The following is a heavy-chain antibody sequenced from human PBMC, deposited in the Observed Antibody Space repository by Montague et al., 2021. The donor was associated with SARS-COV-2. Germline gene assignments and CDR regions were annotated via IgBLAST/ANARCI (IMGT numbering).Heavy chain of an antibody. J-gene: IGHJ6*02. D-gene: IGHD3-3*01. Sequence: SLRLSCAASGFTFSNYFMNWDRQAPGQGLEWVSSLSGSSTHKYYSDSLKGRFTISRDNAKNSLYLQINSLRAEDTAVYYCARGYLDVWSGNHYGMDVWGQGTTVTVSS. CDR1: GFTFSNYF. V-gene: IGHV3-21*01. CDR3: ARGYLDVWSGNHYGMDV. CDR2: LSGSSTHK.